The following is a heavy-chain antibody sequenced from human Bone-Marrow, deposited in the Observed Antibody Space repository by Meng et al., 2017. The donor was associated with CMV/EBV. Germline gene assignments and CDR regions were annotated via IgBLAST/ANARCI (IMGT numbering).Heavy chain of an antibody. V-gene: IGHV3-53*01. CDR3: AREADNNWFDP. J-gene: IGHJ5*02. CDR1: CFTVNIIY. Sequence: VQLVGAVGDLIRLGGSVAHSGATSCFTVNIIYMVWARRAPSERLEWVSVMYSDGRTYNSDSVKGRFTFSRDDSKNTLYLQMNSLRAEYTSVYYCAREADNNWFDPWGQGTLVTVSS. CDR2: MYSDGRT.